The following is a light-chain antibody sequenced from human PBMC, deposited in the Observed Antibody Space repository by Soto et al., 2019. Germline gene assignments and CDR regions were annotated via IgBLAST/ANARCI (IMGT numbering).Light chain of an antibody. CDR2: DAS. CDR1: QSVSSN. V-gene: IGKV3-11*01. Sequence: EIVLTQSPATLSLSPGERATLSCRASQSVSSNLAWYQQKPGQAPRLLIYDASNRATGIPARFSGSGSGTDFTLTISSLEPEDFAVYYCQQRRNGPPVTFGQGTRLEIK. J-gene: IGKJ5*01. CDR3: QQRRNGPPVT.